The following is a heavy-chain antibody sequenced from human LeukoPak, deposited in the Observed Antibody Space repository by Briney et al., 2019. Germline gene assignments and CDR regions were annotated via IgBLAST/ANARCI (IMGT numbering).Heavy chain of an antibody. CDR2: IKQDGSEK. V-gene: IGHV3-7*03. CDR3: ARDSGDSSGYFFDY. D-gene: IGHD3-22*01. Sequence: GGSLRLSCAASGFTFSSYSMNWVRQAPGKGLEWVANIKQDGSEKYYVDSVKGRFTISRDNAKNSLYLQMNSLRAEDTAVYYCARDSGDSSGYFFDYWGQGTLVTVSS. CDR1: GFTFSSYS. J-gene: IGHJ4*02.